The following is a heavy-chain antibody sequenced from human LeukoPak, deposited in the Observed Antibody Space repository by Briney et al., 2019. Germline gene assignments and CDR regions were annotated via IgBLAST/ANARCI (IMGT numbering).Heavy chain of an antibody. CDR2: ISSSSSTI. Sequence: GGSLRLSCAASGFTFTDYFMNWIRQAPGKGLEWVSYISSSSSTIYYADSVRGRFTISRDNAKNSLYLQMNSLRAEDTAVYYCAKDLIDCSGGSCYSGSLHGMDVWGQGTTVTVSS. J-gene: IGHJ6*02. D-gene: IGHD2-15*01. V-gene: IGHV3-11*01. CDR3: AKDLIDCSGGSCYSGSLHGMDV. CDR1: GFTFTDYF.